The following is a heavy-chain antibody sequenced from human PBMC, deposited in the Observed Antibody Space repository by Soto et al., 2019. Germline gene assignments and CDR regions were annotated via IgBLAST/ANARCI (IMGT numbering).Heavy chain of an antibody. D-gene: IGHD2-21*01. V-gene: IGHV3-53*01. CDR2: MYPDGTT. CDR1: GFLVSRNY. Sequence: EVQLVESGGGLVQPGGSLRLSCAASGFLVSRNYMTWVRQAPGKGLDWVSVMYPDGTTHYVESVKGRFSITRDKSMNTGYLQMSRLTAEGTAVYYCARSPYCGTECNSGYFDYWGQATVVTVSS. CDR3: ARSPYCGTECNSGYFDY. J-gene: IGHJ4*02.